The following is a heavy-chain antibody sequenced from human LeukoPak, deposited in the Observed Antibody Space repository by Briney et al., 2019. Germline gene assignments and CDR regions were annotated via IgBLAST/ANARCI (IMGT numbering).Heavy chain of an antibody. V-gene: IGHV1-18*01. CDR3: ASFAGGYYGSGSYYNSPNDY. Sequence: ASVKVSCKASGYTFTSYGISWVRQAPGQGLEWMGWISAYNGNTNHAQKLQGRVTMTTDTSTSTAYMELRSLRSDDTAVYYCASFAGGYYGSGSYYNSPNDYWGQGTLVTVSS. J-gene: IGHJ4*02. D-gene: IGHD3-10*01. CDR1: GYTFTSYG. CDR2: ISAYNGNT.